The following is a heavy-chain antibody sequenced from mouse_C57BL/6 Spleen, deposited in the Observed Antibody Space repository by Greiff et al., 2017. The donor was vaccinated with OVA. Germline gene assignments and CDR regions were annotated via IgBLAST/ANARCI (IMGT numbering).Heavy chain of an antibody. J-gene: IGHJ3*01. V-gene: IGHV1-74*01. CDR3: ARLYGNYEGYAY. Sequence: VQLQQPGAELVKPGASVKVSCKASGYTFTSYWMHWVKQRPGQGLEWIGRIHPSDSDTNYNQKFKGKATLTVDKSSSTAYMQLSSLTSEDSAVYYCARLYGNYEGYAYWGQGTLVTVSA. CDR2: IHPSDSDT. D-gene: IGHD2-1*01. CDR1: GYTFTSYW.